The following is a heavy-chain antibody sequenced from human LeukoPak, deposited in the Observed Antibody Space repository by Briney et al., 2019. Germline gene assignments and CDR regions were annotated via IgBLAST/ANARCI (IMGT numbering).Heavy chain of an antibody. J-gene: IGHJ4*02. CDR3: ARAGGAGNDY. CDR1: GFTFSSYW. V-gene: IGHV3-74*01. Sequence: GGSLRLSCAASGFTFSSYWMHWVRQAPGKGPVWVSRINNDGSGTTYADSVKGRFTISRDDAKNTLYLQMNSLRAEDTAVYYCARAGGAGNDYWGQGTLVTVSS. D-gene: IGHD3-10*01. CDR2: INNDGSGT.